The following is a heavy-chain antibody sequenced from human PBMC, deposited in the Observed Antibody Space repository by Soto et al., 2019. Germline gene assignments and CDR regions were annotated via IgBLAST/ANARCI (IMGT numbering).Heavy chain of an antibody. CDR3: AKDQSGDYIFDY. CDR1: GFTFINHA. J-gene: IGHJ4*02. V-gene: IGHV3-23*01. Sequence: GGSLRLSCAASGFTFINHAMSWVRQAPGKGLEWVSGISGSGGSTYYADSVKGRFTISRDNSKNTLYLQMNSPRAEDTAVYYCAKDQSGDYIFDYWGQGTLVTVS. CDR2: ISGSGGST. D-gene: IGHD4-17*01.